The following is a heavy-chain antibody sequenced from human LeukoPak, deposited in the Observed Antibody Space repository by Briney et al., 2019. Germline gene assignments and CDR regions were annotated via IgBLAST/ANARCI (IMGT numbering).Heavy chain of an antibody. CDR1: GGTFSSYA. D-gene: IGHD4-17*01. Sequence: SCKASGGTFSSYAISWVRQAPGQGLEWVAFIRYDGSNKYYADSLKGRFTISRDNSKNTLSLQMNSLRAEDTAVYYCAREGDYGDYFRTRWWAFDIWGQGTMVTVSS. CDR3: AREGDYGDYFRTRWWAFDI. V-gene: IGHV3-30*16. J-gene: IGHJ3*02. CDR2: IRYDGSNK.